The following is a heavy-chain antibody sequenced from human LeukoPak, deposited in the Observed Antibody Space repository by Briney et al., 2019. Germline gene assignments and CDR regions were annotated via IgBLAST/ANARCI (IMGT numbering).Heavy chain of an antibody. D-gene: IGHD6-19*01. CDR3: ARGQSSGFDY. CDR2: SNEDGSTT. Sequence: WLSRSNEDGSTTNYAASVKGRFTISRDNARNTLYLQMNSLRAEDTAVYYCARGQSSGFDYWGQGTLVTVSS. J-gene: IGHJ4*02. V-gene: IGHV3-74*01.